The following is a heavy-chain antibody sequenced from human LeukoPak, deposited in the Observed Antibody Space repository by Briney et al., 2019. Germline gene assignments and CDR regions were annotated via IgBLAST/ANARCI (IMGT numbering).Heavy chain of an antibody. V-gene: IGHV3-9*01. D-gene: IGHD5-18*01. CDR3: AKDKSAMVKRSAFDI. CDR1: GFTFDDYA. Sequence: QPGRSLRLSCAASGFTFDDYAMHWVRQAPGKGLEWVSGISWNSGSIGYADSVKGRFTISRDNAKNSPYLQMNSLRAEDTALYYCAKDKSAMVKRSAFDIWGQGTMVTVSS. J-gene: IGHJ3*02. CDR2: ISWNSGSI.